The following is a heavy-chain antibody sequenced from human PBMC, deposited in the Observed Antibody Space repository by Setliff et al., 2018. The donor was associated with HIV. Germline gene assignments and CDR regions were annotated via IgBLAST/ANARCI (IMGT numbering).Heavy chain of an antibody. V-gene: IGHV3-53*01. CDR1: GFRANDYH. J-gene: IGHJ4*01. D-gene: IGHD2-8*01. CDR3: ARDGGSVSYLSSGYFDY. Sequence: QPGGSLRLSCAASGFRANDYHMSWVRQAPGKGLEWVSLIYSGGTTFYTDSVRGRLTTFRDSSKNTLYLQMNNVRDDDTAVYYCARDGGSVSYLSSGYFDYWGLGTLVTVSS. CDR2: IYSGGTT.